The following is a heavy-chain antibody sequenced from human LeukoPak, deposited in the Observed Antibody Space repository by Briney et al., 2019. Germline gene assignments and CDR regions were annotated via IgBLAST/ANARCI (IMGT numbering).Heavy chain of an antibody. CDR1: GGSFSGYY. J-gene: IGHJ4*02. CDR2: INHSGST. V-gene: IGHV4-34*01. D-gene: IGHD6-19*01. CDR3: ARGRSIAVAVVFDY. Sequence: PSETLSLTCAVYGGSFSGYYWSWIRQPPGKGLEWIGEINHSGSTNYNPSLKSRVTISVDTSKNQFSLKLSSVTAADTAVYYCARGRSIAVAVVFDYWGQGTLVTVSS.